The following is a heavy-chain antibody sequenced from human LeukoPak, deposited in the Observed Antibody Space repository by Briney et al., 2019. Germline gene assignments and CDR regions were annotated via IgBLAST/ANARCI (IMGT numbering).Heavy chain of an antibody. CDR3: ARETDSSGYYIDY. J-gene: IGHJ4*02. CDR1: GFTFSSYW. D-gene: IGHD3-22*01. CDR2: INSDGSGT. V-gene: IGHV3-74*01. Sequence: SGGSLRLSCAASGFTFSSYWMHRVRQVPGKGLVWVSRINSDGSGTTYADSVKGRFTISRDNPKNTLYLQMNSLRAEDTAVYYCARETDSSGYYIDYWGQGTLVTVSS.